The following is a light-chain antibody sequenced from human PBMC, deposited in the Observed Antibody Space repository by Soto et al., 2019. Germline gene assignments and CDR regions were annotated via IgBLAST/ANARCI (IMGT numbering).Light chain of an antibody. J-gene: IGKJ1*01. CDR1: RDIRNV. CDR3: QQSYSTPQT. V-gene: IGKV1-6*01. CDR2: GAS. Sequence: AIQLTQSPSCLSASLPGGVNMXCRASRDIRNVLAWYQHAPGKDPKLLIYGASILHSGVPSRFSGSGSGTDFTLTISSLLPEDFATYYCQQSYSTPQTFGQGTKVDIK.